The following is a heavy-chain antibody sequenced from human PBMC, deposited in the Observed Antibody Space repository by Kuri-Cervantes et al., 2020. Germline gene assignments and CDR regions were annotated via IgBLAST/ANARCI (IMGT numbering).Heavy chain of an antibody. Sequence: LRLSCTVSGGSINSGDFYWSWIRQPPGKGLEWIEYIFYSGTTFYNPSLKSRIAISIDTSKNQSSLKLNSVTAADTAVYYCAREHSGSIRGAYYYYYGMDVWGQGTTVTVSS. J-gene: IGHJ6*02. CDR1: GGSINSGDFY. CDR3: AREHSGSIRGAYYYYYGMDV. CDR2: IFYSGTT. V-gene: IGHV4-30-4*01. D-gene: IGHD1-26*01.